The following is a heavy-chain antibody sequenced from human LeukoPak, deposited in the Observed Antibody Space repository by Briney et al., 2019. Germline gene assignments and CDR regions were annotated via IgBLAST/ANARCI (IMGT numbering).Heavy chain of an antibody. CDR3: ARFVGACSGGSCYSDY. CDR1: GYSFTSYW. CDR2: IYPGDSDT. V-gene: IGHV5-51*01. D-gene: IGHD2-15*01. Sequence: GESLKISCQASGYSFTSYWIGWVRQMPGKGLEWMGIIYPGDSDTRYSPSFPGQVTISADKSINTAYLQWNSLKASDTAMYYCARFVGACSGGSCYSDYWGQGTLVTVSS. J-gene: IGHJ4*02.